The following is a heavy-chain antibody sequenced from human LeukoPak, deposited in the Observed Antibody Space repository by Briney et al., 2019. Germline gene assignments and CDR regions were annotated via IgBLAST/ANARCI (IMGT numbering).Heavy chain of an antibody. V-gene: IGHV3-23*01. D-gene: IGHD6-6*01. CDR3: AKGAAARTVRFYYYYYMDV. J-gene: IGHJ6*03. Sequence: HAGGSLRLSCAASGFTFSSYAMSWVRQAPGKGLEWVSAISGSGGSTYYADSVKGRFTISRDNSTNTLYLQMNSLRAEDTAVYYCAKGAAARTVRFYYYYYMDVWGKGTTVTVSS. CDR2: ISGSGGST. CDR1: GFTFSSYA.